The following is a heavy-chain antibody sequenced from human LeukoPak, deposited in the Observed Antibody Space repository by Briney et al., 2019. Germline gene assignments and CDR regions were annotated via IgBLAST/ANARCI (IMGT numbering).Heavy chain of an antibody. D-gene: IGHD1-26*01. CDR2: IYTSGST. CDR3: ARDRGGSLDGFDP. V-gene: IGHV4-4*07. J-gene: IGHJ5*02. CDR1: GGSISSYY. Sequence: SEXLSLTCTVSGGSISSYYWSWIRQPAGKGLEWIGRIYTSGSTNYNPSLNSRGTMSVDTSKNQFSLKLSSVTAADTAVYYCARDRGGSLDGFDPWGQGTLVTVSS.